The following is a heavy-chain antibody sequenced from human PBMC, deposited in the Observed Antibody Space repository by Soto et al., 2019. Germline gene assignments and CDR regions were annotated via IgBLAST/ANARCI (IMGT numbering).Heavy chain of an antibody. V-gene: IGHV4-59*01. J-gene: IGHJ4*02. CDR1: GGTISRYY. CDR3: AIEVTVFGSSSWSNFDY. CDR2: IYYSGST. Sequence: WETLSLSCTVSGGTISRYYWSWIRQPPGKGLEWIGYIYYSGSTNYNPSLKSRVTISVDTSKNQFSLKLSSVTAADTAVYYCAIEVTVFGSSSWSNFDYWGQGTLVTVS. D-gene: IGHD6-13*01.